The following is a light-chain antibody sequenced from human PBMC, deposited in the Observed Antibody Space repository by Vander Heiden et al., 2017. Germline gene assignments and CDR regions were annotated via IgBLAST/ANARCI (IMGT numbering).Light chain of an antibody. CDR3: PQMRT. J-gene: IGKJ2*01. CDR2: TAS. V-gene: IGKV1-5*03. CDR1: QSISRW. Sequence: DIQMTQSPSTLSASVGDRVTITCRASQSISRWLAGYQQKPGKAPKLLIYTASPLESALPSRPRASGSGTEFTPTTISLQPDDFVTYYGPQMRTFGQGTKLELK.